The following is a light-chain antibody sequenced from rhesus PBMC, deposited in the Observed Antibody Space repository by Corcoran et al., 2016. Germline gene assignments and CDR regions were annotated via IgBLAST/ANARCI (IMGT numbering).Light chain of an antibody. V-gene: IGKV1-74*01. CDR1: ENVNNS. CDR3: QHGYNIPFT. Sequence: DIQMTQSPSSLSASVGDRVTITCRASENVNNSLNWYQQKPGKAPKLLIYKAFTLQNGVPSRFSGSGSGTEYTFTISSLQPEDVATYYFQHGYNIPFTFGPGTKLDIK. CDR2: KAF. J-gene: IGKJ3*01.